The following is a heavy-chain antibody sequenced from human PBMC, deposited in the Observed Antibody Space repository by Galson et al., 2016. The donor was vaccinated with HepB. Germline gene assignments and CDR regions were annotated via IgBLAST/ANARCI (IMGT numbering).Heavy chain of an antibody. CDR1: GFTFSDYS. D-gene: IGHD2-2*01. Sequence: SLRLSCAASGFTFSDYSMNWVRQAPGKGLEWVSYISGRSSTIYYADSVKGRFTISRDNAKNSLYLQMNRLRAEDTAVYYCARDRNYCSSSTCYDVFDIWGQGTMVTVSS. V-gene: IGHV3-48*01. J-gene: IGHJ3*02. CDR2: ISGRSSTI. CDR3: ARDRNYCSSSTCYDVFDI.